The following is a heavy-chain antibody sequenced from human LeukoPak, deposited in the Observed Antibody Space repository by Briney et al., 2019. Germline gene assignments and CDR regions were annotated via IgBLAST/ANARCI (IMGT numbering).Heavy chain of an antibody. CDR2: INHSGST. Sequence: PSETLSLTCAVYGGSFSGFYWSWIRQPPGKGLEWIGDINHSGSTNYNPSLKSRVTISVDTSKNQFSLKLSSVTAADTAVYYCARGRGGYSYYYYYMDVWGKGTTVTVSS. CDR3: ARGRGGYSYYYYYMDV. CDR1: GGSFSGFY. V-gene: IGHV4-34*01. D-gene: IGHD5-18*01. J-gene: IGHJ6*03.